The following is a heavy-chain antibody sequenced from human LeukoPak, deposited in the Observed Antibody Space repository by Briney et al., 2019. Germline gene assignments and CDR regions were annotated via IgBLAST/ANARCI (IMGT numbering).Heavy chain of an antibody. CDR1: GFTFSDYY. D-gene: IGHD2-2*01. V-gene: IGHV3-11*01. Sequence: GGSLRLSCAASGFTFSDYYMSWIRHAPGKGLEWVSYISSSGSTIYYADSVKGRFTISRDNAKNSLYLQMNSLRAEDTAVYYCARVPRSTTVNYYCYMDVWGKGTTVTVSS. CDR2: ISSSGSTI. J-gene: IGHJ6*03. CDR3: ARVPRSTTVNYYCYMDV.